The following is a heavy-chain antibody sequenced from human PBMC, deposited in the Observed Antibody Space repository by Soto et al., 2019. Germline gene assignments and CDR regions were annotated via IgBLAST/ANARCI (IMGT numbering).Heavy chain of an antibody. CDR2: IYYSGST. V-gene: IGHV4-59*01. CDR3: ARVTPAGPGVWYAFEI. J-gene: IGHJ3*02. D-gene: IGHD3-10*01. Sequence: SETLSLTCTVSGGSISSYYWSWIRQPPGKGLEWIGYIYYSGSTNYNPSLKSRVTISVDTSKNQFSLKLSSVTAADTAVYYCARVTPAGPGVWYAFEIWGQGTMVTVSS. CDR1: GGSISSYY.